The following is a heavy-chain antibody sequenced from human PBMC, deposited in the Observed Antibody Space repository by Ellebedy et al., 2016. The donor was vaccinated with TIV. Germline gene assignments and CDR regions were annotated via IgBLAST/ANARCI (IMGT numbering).Heavy chain of an antibody. D-gene: IGHD3-16*01. J-gene: IGHJ6*02. CDR1: GFTFSSYT. CDR3: ARAMITFGVYYYYGMDV. V-gene: IGHV3-21*01. Sequence: GESLKISCAASGFTFSSYTINWVRQTPGKGLEWVSSISSSGSYLYYADSVKGRFTISRDNAKNSLYLQMNSLRAEDTAVYYCARAMITFGVYYYYGMDVWGQGTTVTVSS. CDR2: ISSSGSYL.